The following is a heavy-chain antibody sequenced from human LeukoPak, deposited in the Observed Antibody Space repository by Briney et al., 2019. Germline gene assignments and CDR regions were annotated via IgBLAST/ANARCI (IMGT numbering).Heavy chain of an antibody. CDR3: AREGEDIVVVPAAAPFSYGMDV. CDR1: GYIFTSYY. J-gene: IGHJ6*02. CDR2: INPSGGST. Sequence: GASVKVSCTASGYIFTSYYMHWVRQAPGQGLEWMGIINPSGGSTSYAQKFQGRVTMTRDTSTSTVYMELSSLRSEDTAVYYCAREGEDIVVVPAAAPFSYGMDVWGQGTTVTVSS. D-gene: IGHD2-2*01. V-gene: IGHV1-46*01.